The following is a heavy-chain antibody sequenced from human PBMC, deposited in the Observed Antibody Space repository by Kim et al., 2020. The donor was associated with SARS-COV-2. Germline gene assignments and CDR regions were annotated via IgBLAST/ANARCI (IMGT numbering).Heavy chain of an antibody. CDR3: SRASPYITSSLSYHYSKDV. Sequence: GGSLRLSCAASGFTFSDHYMDWVRQAPGKGLEWVGRTRNKAKGYTTEYAASVKGRFTISRDDSKNSLFLQMNSLKSEDTAVYYCSRASPYITSSLSYHYSKDVWGQGTTVTVSS. CDR1: GFTFSDHY. J-gene: IGHJ6*02. D-gene: IGHD6-6*01. CDR2: TRNKAKGYTT. V-gene: IGHV3-72*01.